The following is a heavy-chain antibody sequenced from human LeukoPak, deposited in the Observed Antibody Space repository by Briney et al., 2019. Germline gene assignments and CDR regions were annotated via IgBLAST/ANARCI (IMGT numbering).Heavy chain of an antibody. CDR2: MNPNSGNT. V-gene: IGHV1-8*01. CDR1: GYTFTSYD. Sequence: GASVKVSCKASGYTFTSYDINWVRQATGQGLEWMGWMNPNSGNTGYAQKFQGRVTMTRNTSISTAYMELSSLRVEDTAVYYCARDWFDGDYDRFDYWGQGTLVTVSS. CDR3: ARDWFDGDYDRFDY. J-gene: IGHJ4*02. D-gene: IGHD4-17*01.